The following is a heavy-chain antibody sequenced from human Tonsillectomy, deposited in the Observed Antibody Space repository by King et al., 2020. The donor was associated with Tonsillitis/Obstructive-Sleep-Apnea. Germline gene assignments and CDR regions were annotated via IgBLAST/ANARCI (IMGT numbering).Heavy chain of an antibody. CDR3: ASSDYYDSSGHSYYYYMGV. Sequence: VQLQESGPGLVKPSETLSLTCTVSGGSISSYYWSWIXXXPGKGXEXXXXXXXXXXXXHXXXXKXXVTISLDTSXXQXSLKLSXVTAADTAVYYCASSDYYDSSGHSYYYYMGVWGKGTTVTVSS. J-gene: IGHJ6*03. CDR1: GGSISSYY. CDR2: XXXXXXX. V-gene: IGHV4-4*09. D-gene: IGHD3-22*01.